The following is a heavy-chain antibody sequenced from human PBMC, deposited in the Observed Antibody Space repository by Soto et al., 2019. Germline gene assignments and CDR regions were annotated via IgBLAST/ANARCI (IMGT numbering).Heavy chain of an antibody. CDR2: IIGDESLR. CDR3: ARVPPGGYSGYDSAFDI. CDR1: GFSFRSYW. J-gene: IGHJ3*02. D-gene: IGHD5-12*01. Sequence: PGGSLRLSCAASGFSFRSYWMHWVRQVPGKGLVWVSRIIGDESLREYADFARGRFTISRDNAKNSLYLQMNSLRAEDTALYYCARVPPGGYSGYDSAFDIWGQGTMVTVSS. V-gene: IGHV3-74*01.